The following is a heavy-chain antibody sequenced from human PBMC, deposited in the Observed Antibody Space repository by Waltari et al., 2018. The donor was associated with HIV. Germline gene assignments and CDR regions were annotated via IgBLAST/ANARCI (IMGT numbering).Heavy chain of an antibody. D-gene: IGHD3-22*01. CDR2: ISYDGSNK. CDR3: ARDPDYYDSSGYVDY. CDR1: GFSFSRNA. V-gene: IGHV3-30*04. Sequence: QVQLVESGGGVVQPGRSLRLSCAASGFSFSRNAMHWVRPAPGKGLEWVAVISYDGSNKYYADSVKGRFTISRDNSKNTLYLQMNSLRAEDTAVYYCARDPDYYDSSGYVDYWGQGTLVTVSS. J-gene: IGHJ4*02.